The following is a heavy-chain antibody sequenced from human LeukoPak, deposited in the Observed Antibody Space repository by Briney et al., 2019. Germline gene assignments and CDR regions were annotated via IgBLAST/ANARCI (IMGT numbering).Heavy chain of an antibody. V-gene: IGHV1-8*03. J-gene: IGHJ5*02. CDR3: ARVPTYYYGSGSRTNWFDP. CDR2: MNPNSGNT. CDR1: GYTFTSYD. D-gene: IGHD3-10*01. Sequence: ASVKVSCKASGYTFTSYDINWVRQATGQGLEWMGWMNPNSGNTGYAQKFQGRITITRNTSISTAYMELSSLRSEDTAVYYCARVPTYYYGSGSRTNWFDPWGQGTLVTVPS.